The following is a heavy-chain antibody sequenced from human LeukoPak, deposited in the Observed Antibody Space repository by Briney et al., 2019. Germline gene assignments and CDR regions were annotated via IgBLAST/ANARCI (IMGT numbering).Heavy chain of an antibody. V-gene: IGHV3-23*01. CDR3: ARGVTFGGVIVIRIDY. CDR1: GFTFTSYS. Sequence: PGGSLRLSCAASGFTFTSYSMSWVRRAPGKGLEWVSGTSDRGDYTYYADSAKGRFTISRDNAKNSLYLQMNSLRAEDTAVYYCARGVTFGGVIVIRIDYWGQGTLVTVSS. J-gene: IGHJ4*02. CDR2: TSDRGDYT. D-gene: IGHD3-16*02.